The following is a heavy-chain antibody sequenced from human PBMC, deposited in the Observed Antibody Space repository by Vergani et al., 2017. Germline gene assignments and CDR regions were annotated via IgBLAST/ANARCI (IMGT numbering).Heavy chain of an antibody. CDR1: GYTFTSYD. CDR3: ARFMAQQWLYYYYYGMDV. Sequence: QVQLVQSGAEVKKPGASVKVSCKASGYTFTSYDINWVRQATGQGLEWMGWMNPNSGNTGYAQKFQGRVTMTRNTSISTAYMELSSLRSEDTAVYYCARFMAQQWLYYYYYGMDVWGQGTTVTVSS. J-gene: IGHJ6*02. D-gene: IGHD6-19*01. CDR2: MNPNSGNT. V-gene: IGHV1-8*01.